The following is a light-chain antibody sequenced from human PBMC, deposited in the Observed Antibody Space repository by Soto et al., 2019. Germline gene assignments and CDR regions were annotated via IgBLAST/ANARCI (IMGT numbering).Light chain of an antibody. V-gene: IGKV3-20*01. CDR3: QQYDNPPPT. J-gene: IGKJ3*01. Sequence: EIVLTQSPGTLSWSPGERATLSCRASQTITSRYVSWYQQKLDQAPRLLIYGSSNRATGIPDRFSGSGSGTDFTLTINSLEHEDFAVYYCQQYDNPPPTFGPGTTVDIK. CDR2: GSS. CDR1: QTITSRY.